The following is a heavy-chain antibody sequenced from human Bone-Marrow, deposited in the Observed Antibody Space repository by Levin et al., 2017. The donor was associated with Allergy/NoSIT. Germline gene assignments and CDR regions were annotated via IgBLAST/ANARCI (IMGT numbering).Heavy chain of an antibody. V-gene: IGHV3-30*18. CDR1: GFTFSSYG. CDR3: AKDDVDTAMVYYFDY. J-gene: IGHJ4*02. Sequence: GESLKISCAASGFTFSSYGMHWVRQAPGKGLEWVAVISYDGSNKYYADSVKGRFTISRDNSKNTLYLQMNSLRAEDTAVYYCAKDDVDTAMVYYFDYWGQGTLVTVSS. CDR2: ISYDGSNK. D-gene: IGHD5-18*01.